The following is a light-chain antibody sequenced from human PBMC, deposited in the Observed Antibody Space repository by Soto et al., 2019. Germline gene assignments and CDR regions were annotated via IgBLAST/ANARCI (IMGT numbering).Light chain of an antibody. CDR1: QSVTTY. CDR3: QQRSNWPPGVT. V-gene: IGKV3-11*01. CDR2: DAS. Sequence: EVVLTQSPATLSLSPGERATLSCTASQSVTTYLAWYQQKPGQAPRLLIYDASTRATGIPARFSGSGSGTDFTLTISSLEPEDFAVYDGQQRSNWPPGVTFGPGTKVDIK. J-gene: IGKJ3*01.